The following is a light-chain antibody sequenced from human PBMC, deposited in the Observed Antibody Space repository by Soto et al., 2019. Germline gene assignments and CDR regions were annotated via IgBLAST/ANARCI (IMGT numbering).Light chain of an antibody. CDR3: QQYGSSSWT. CDR2: GAS. J-gene: IGKJ1*01. CDR1: QSVSSSY. V-gene: IGKV3-20*01. Sequence: ELTQSPVTLTLSPGERATLSFSSSQSVSSSYLAWYQQKPGQAPRLLIYGASSRATGIPDRFSGSGSGTDFTLTISRLEPEDFAVYYCQQYGSSSWTFGQGTKVDI.